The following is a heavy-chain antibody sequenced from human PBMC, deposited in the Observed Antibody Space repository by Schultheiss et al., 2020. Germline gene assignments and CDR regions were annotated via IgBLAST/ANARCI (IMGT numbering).Heavy chain of an antibody. Sequence: SATLSLTCAVYGGSFSGYYWSWNRQPPGKGLEWIGEINHSGSTNYNPSLKSRVTISVDTSKNQFSLKLSSVTAADTAVYYCAREDYYDSSGYYFYWGPGTLVTVSS. CDR3: AREDYYDSSGYYFY. CDR1: GGSFSGYY. CDR2: INHSGST. V-gene: IGHV4-34*01. D-gene: IGHD3-22*01. J-gene: IGHJ4*02.